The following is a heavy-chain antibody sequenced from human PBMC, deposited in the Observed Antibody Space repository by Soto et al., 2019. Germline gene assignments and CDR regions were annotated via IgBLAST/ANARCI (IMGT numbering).Heavy chain of an antibody. CDR2: IYYSGST. Sequence: SETLSLTCTVSGGSISSYYWSWIRQPPGKGLEWIGYIYYSGSTNYNPSLKSRVTISVDTSKNQFSLKLSSVTAADTAVYYCSRRKGDFWSGYNYYGMDFWGQVTSFTVSS. CDR1: GGSISSYY. J-gene: IGHJ6*02. V-gene: IGHV4-59*01. D-gene: IGHD3-3*01. CDR3: SRRKGDFWSGYNYYGMDF.